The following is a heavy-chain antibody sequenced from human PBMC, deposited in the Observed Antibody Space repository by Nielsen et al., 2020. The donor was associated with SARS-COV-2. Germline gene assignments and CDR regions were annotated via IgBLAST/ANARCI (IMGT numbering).Heavy chain of an antibody. CDR2: INAGNGNT. Sequence: ASVKVSYKASGYTFTSYAMHWVRQAPGQRLEWMGWINAGNGNTKYSQKFQGRVTITRDTSASTAYMELSSLRSEDTAVYYCATGAAAGTQNWFDPWGQGTLVTVSS. V-gene: IGHV1-3*01. CDR3: ATGAAAGTQNWFDP. D-gene: IGHD6-13*01. CDR1: GYTFTSYA. J-gene: IGHJ5*02.